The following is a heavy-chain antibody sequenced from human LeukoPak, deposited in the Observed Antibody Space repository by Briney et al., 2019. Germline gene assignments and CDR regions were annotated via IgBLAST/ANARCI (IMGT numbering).Heavy chain of an antibody. J-gene: IGHJ2*01. V-gene: IGHV3-21*01. Sequence: GGSLRLSPAASGFTFSIYSMNWVRQAPGKGLEWVSSISRSRSYINYADSVKGGFTISRDNAKNSLDLQMNCLRAEDTAVYYCARDRKITMIVVVITTGHWYCDLWGRGTLVSVSS. CDR3: ARDRKITMIVVVITTGHWYCDL. D-gene: IGHD3-22*01. CDR2: ISRSRSYI. CDR1: GFTFSIYS.